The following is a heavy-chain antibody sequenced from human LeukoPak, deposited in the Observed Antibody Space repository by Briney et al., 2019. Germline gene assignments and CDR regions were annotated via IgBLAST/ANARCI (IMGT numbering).Heavy chain of an antibody. Sequence: PGGSLRLSCAASGFTFNNHDMHWVRQAPGKGLEWVAGISYDGRNKYYADSVKGRFTISRDISKNTLYLQMNSLRAEDTAVYYCARDRGYWGLTIHYWGQGTLVTVFS. CDR2: ISYDGRNK. J-gene: IGHJ4*02. D-gene: IGHD3-16*01. CDR1: GFTFNNHD. V-gene: IGHV3-30*03. CDR3: ARDRGYWGLTIHY.